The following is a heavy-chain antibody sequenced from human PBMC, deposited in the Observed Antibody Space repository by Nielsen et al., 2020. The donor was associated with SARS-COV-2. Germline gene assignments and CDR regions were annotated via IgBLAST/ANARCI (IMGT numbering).Heavy chain of an antibody. CDR1: GFSFDEYA. D-gene: IGHD1-26*01. CDR2: ISWNSGSI. J-gene: IGHJ3*02. CDR3: ACVGAVAFDI. V-gene: IGHV3-9*01. Sequence: SLKISCAASGFSFDEYAMYWVRQAPGKGLEWVSGISWNSGSIGYADSVKGRFTISRDNAKNSLYLQMNSLRAEDTALYYCACVGAVAFDIWGQGTMVTVSS.